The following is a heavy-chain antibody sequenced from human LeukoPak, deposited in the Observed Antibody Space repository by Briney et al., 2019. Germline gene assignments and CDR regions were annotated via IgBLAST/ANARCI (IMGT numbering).Heavy chain of an antibody. J-gene: IGHJ4*02. Sequence: PSETLSLPCTVSGGSISSYYWSWIRQPAGKGLEWIGRIYTSGSPNYNPSLKSRVTMSVGTSKNQFSLKLSSVTATDTAVYYCARDRGAAADYWGQGTLVTVSS. CDR1: GGSISSYY. D-gene: IGHD6-13*01. V-gene: IGHV4-4*07. CDR2: IYTSGSP. CDR3: ARDRGAAADY.